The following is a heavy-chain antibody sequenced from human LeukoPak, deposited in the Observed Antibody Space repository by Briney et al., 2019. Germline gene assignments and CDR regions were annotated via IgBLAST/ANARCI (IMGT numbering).Heavy chain of an antibody. CDR1: GYTFTSYG. D-gene: IGHD2-2*02. V-gene: IGHV1-2*02. Sequence: GASVKVSCKASGYTFTSYGISWVRQAPGQGLEWMGWINPNSGGTNYAQKFQGRVTMTRDTSISTAYMELSRLGSDDTAVYYCARDPRVPAAIGARGRYFYYGMDVWGQGTTVTVSS. J-gene: IGHJ6*02. CDR2: INPNSGGT. CDR3: ARDPRVPAAIGARGRYFYYGMDV.